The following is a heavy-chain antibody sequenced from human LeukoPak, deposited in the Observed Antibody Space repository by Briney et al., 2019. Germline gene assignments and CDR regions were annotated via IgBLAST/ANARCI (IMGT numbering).Heavy chain of an antibody. CDR2: INPNSGGT. CDR3: ARAGGRSWFDP. Sequence: ASVKVSCKASGYSFNDKYLHWVRQAPGQGLEWMGSINPNSGGTNYAQKFQGRVTMTTDTSMSTAYMELSRLTSDDTAVYYCARAGGRSWFDPWGQGTLVTVSS. J-gene: IGHJ5*02. V-gene: IGHV1-2*02. CDR1: GYSFNDKY.